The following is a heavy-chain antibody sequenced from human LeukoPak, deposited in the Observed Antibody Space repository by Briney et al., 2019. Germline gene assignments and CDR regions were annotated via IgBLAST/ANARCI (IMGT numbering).Heavy chain of an antibody. J-gene: IGHJ5*02. CDR1: GFTFSSYW. D-gene: IGHD6-19*01. CDR2: INQYGSEK. V-gene: IGHV3-7*01. Sequence: PGWSLRLSCAASGFTFSSYWMSWVRQAPGKGLEWVANINQYGSEKYYVDSVKGRFTISRDNAKNSLYLQMNSLRAEDTAVYYCAREYSSGWLGWFDPWGQGTLVTVSS. CDR3: AREYSSGWLGWFDP.